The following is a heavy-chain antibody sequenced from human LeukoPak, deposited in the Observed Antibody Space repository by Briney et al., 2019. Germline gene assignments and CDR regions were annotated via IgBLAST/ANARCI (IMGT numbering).Heavy chain of an antibody. V-gene: IGHV3-7*01. CDR1: GFTFSSYW. CDR2: IKQDESEK. CDR3: ARDRGYSSSSGLDY. D-gene: IGHD6-6*01. J-gene: IGHJ4*02. Sequence: GGFLRLSCAASGFTFSSYWMSWVRQAPGKGLEWVANIKQDESEKYYVDSVKGRFTISRDNAKNSLYLQMNSLRAEDTAVYYCARDRGYSSSSGLDYWGQGTLVTVSS.